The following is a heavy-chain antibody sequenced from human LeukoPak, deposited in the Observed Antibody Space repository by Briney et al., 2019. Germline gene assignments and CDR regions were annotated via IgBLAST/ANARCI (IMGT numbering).Heavy chain of an antibody. CDR1: GFTFSSYS. J-gene: IGHJ5*02. CDR3: TRAAGITGTSRDNWFDP. D-gene: IGHD1/OR15-1a*01. Sequence: GGSLRLSCAASGFTFSSYSIHWVRQAPGKGLEWVSSISTSGTYIYYADSVKGRFTISRDNSKNTVYVQMNSLRADDTAVYYCTRAAGITGTSRDNWFDPWGQGTLVIVSS. V-gene: IGHV3-21*01. CDR2: ISTSGTYI.